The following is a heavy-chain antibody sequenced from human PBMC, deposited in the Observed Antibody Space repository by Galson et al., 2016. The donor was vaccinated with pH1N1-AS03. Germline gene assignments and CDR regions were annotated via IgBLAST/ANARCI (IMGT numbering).Heavy chain of an antibody. V-gene: IGHV4-38-2*01. CDR1: DYFITGGSY. CDR3: ARLPYYDSGSFPDR. J-gene: IGHJ5*02. Sequence: TLSLTCAVSDYFITGGSYWGWIRQPPGKGLEWIGTISQRGSPYYTPSLRSRLTMSIDTSKSQFSLKMSSVTAADTAVYYCARLPYYDSGSFPDRWGQGTLVSVSS. CDR2: ISQRGSP. D-gene: IGHD3-10*01.